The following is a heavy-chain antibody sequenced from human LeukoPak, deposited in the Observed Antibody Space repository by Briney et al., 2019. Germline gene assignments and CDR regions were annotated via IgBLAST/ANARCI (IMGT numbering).Heavy chain of an antibody. V-gene: IGHV4-4*08. CDR2: IHASGTT. D-gene: IGHD6-6*01. J-gene: IGHJ4*02. CDR3: ARVRDSSYYYFDY. CDR1: GGSISQYY. Sequence: PSETLSLTCAVSGGSISQYYWSWLRQAPGKGLEWIGYIHASGTTTYNPSLKSRVTMSVDTSNNQFSLSLTSVTEADTAVYFCARVRDSSYYYFDYWGQGTLVTVSS.